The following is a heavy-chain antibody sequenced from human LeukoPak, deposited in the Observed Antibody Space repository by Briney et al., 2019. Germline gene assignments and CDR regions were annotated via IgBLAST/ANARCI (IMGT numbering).Heavy chain of an antibody. Sequence: PGGSLRLSCAASGFTFSSYSINWVRQAPGKGLEWVSCVSSTSSFIYYADSVKGRFTISRDNAKNSLYLQMNSLRAEDTAVYYCARGLCGGDCSFDYWGQGTLVTVSS. D-gene: IGHD2-21*02. V-gene: IGHV3-21*01. CDR1: GFTFSSYS. CDR3: ARGLCGGDCSFDY. J-gene: IGHJ4*02. CDR2: VSSTSSFI.